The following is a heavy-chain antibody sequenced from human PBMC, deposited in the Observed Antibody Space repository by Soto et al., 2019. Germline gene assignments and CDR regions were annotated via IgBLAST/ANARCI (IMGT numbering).Heavy chain of an antibody. D-gene: IGHD3-3*01. CDR1: GYTLTDLS. V-gene: IGHV1-24*01. J-gene: IGHJ4*02. Sequence: QVQLVQSGAEVKKPGASVKVSCKVSGYTLTDLSMQWVRQAPGKGLEWMGGFDPEDGETIYAQKVQGRVTMTEDTAIDTAYMELSSLRSEDTVVYYGATHRSGRFLEWLPEGSLGYWGQGTLVTVSS. CDR2: FDPEDGET. CDR3: ATHRSGRFLEWLPEGSLGY.